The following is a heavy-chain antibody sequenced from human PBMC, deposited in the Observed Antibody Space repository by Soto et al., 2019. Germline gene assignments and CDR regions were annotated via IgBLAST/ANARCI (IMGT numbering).Heavy chain of an antibody. J-gene: IGHJ5*02. Sequence: QVQLQESGPGLVKPSGTLSLTCAVSGGSISSSNWWSWVRQPPGKGLEWIGEIYHSGSTNYNPSLKSRVTISVDKSKNQFSLKLSSVTAADTAVYYCARALSGYSGYDVLNWFDPWGQGTLVTVSS. CDR3: ARALSGYSGYDVLNWFDP. V-gene: IGHV4-4*02. D-gene: IGHD5-12*01. CDR2: IYHSGST. CDR1: GGSISSSNW.